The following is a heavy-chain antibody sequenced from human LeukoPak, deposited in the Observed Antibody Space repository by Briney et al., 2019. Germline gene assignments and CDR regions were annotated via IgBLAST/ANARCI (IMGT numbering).Heavy chain of an antibody. Sequence: KPSETLSLTCTVSGGSISSSRYYWGWIRQPPGKGLEWIGSIYYSGSTYYNPSLKSRVTISVDTSKNQFSLELSSVTAADTAVYYCAAAASWFDPWGQGTLVTVSS. CDR1: GGSISSSRYY. V-gene: IGHV4-39*01. D-gene: IGHD2-2*01. CDR3: AAAASWFDP. CDR2: IYYSGST. J-gene: IGHJ5*02.